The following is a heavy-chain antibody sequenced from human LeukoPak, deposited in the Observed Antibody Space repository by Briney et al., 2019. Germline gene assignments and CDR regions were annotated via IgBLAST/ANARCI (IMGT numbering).Heavy chain of an antibody. D-gene: IGHD6-19*01. CDR2: IDASGVNT. J-gene: IGHJ5*02. CDR1: RFTFSGYA. CDR3: AKGSGSGWYWWFDP. V-gene: IGHV3-23*01. Sequence: GGSLRLSCAASRFTFSGYAMYWVRQAPGKGLEWVSCIDASGVNTYYADSVKGRFTISRDNSNNTLYLQMHSLRAEDTAVYYCAKGSGSGWYWWFDPWGQGTLVTVSS.